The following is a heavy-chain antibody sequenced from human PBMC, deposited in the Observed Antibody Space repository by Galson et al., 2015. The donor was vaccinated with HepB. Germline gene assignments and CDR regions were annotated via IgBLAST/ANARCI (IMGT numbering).Heavy chain of an antibody. CDR3: AKAYFPSGRRLGCVDV. V-gene: IGHV3-23*01. CDR1: GFTFSSYA. D-gene: IGHD3-9*01. CDR2: ISGSGGST. J-gene: IGHJ6*04. Sequence: SLRLSCAASGFTFSSYAMSWVRQAPGKGLEWVSAISGSGGSTYYADSVKGRFTISRDNSKNTLYLQMNSPRAEDTAVYYCAKAYFPSGRRLGCVDVWGKGTTVTVSS.